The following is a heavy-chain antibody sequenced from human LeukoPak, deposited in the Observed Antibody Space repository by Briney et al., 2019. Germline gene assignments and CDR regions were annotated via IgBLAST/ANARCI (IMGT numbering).Heavy chain of an antibody. D-gene: IGHD4-17*01. CDR1: GYTFTSYY. CDR2: INPSGGST. J-gene: IGHJ5*02. Sequence: ASVKVSCKASGYTFTSYYMHWVRQAPGQGLEWMGIINPSGGSTSCAQKFQGRVTMTRDTSTSTVYMELSSLRSEDTAVYYCARAPYGDYASKYNWFDPWGQGTLVTVSS. CDR3: ARAPYGDYASKYNWFDP. V-gene: IGHV1-46*01.